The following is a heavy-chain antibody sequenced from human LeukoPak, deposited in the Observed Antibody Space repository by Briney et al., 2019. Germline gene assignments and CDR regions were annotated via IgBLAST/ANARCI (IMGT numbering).Heavy chain of an antibody. CDR3: ARWEWLEYFQH. Sequence: SETLSLTCTVSGGSISSYYWSWIRQPPGKGLEWIGYIYYSGSTNYNPSLNSRVTMSVDTSKNQFSLKLSSVTAADTAVYYCARWEWLEYFQHWGQGTLVTVSS. CDR2: IYYSGST. V-gene: IGHV4-59*12. D-gene: IGHD6-19*01. J-gene: IGHJ1*01. CDR1: GGSISSYY.